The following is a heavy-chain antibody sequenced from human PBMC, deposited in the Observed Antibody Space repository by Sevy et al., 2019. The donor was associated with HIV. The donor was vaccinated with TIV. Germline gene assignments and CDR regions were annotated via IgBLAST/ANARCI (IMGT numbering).Heavy chain of an antibody. CDR1: GYTFTSYW. CDR3: ARHHASYGVTGYYYYYGLDV. V-gene: IGHV5-51*01. CDR2: IYPDDSDT. D-gene: IGHD4-17*01. Sequence: GESLKISCKGSGYTFTSYWIGWVRQMPGKGLEWMGIIYPDDSDTRYSPSFQGQVTISADKSIITAYLQWSGLMAADSAMYYCARHHASYGVTGYYYYYGLDVWGQGTTVTVSS. J-gene: IGHJ6*02.